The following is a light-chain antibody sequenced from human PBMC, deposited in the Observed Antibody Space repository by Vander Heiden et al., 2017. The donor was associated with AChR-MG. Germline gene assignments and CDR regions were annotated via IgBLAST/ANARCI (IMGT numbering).Light chain of an antibody. CDR2: GAS. V-gene: IGKV3-15*01. CDR1: QSFSSN. Sequence: ELVMTQSPATLSVSPGERATLSCRASQSFSSNLAWYQQKPGQAPRLLIYGASTRATGIPARFSGSGCGTEFTLTISSLQSEDFAVYYCQQYNIGPPGYTFGQGSKLEIK. CDR3: QQYNIGPPGYT. J-gene: IGKJ2*01.